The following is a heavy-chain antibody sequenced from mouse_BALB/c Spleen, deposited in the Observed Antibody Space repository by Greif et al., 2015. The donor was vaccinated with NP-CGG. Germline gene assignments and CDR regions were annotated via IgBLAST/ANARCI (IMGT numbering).Heavy chain of an antibody. CDR3: ARDGNYWYFDV. V-gene: IGHV1S126*01. CDR1: GYSFTSHW. Sequence: QVQLQQSGPQLVRPGASVKISCKASGYSFTSHWMHWVKQRPGQGLEWIGMIDPSDSETRLNQKFKDKATLTVDKSSSTAYMQLSSPTSEDSAVYYCARDGNYWYFDVWGAGTTVTVSS. CDR2: IDPSDSET. J-gene: IGHJ1*01. D-gene: IGHD2-1*01.